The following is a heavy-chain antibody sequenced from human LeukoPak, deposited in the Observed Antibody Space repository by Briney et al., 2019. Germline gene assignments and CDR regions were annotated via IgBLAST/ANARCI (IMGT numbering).Heavy chain of an antibody. V-gene: IGHV3-48*03. CDR2: IASSGTTI. Sequence: GGSLRLSCVASGFSFSAYEMNWVRQAPGKGLEWVSYIASSGTTICYADSARGRFTISRDNAKDSLYLQLNSLRAEDTAVYYCTREEYSSSWYGSGMDVWGQGTTVTVSS. J-gene: IGHJ6*02. CDR1: GFSFSAYE. CDR3: TREEYSSSWYGSGMDV. D-gene: IGHD6-13*01.